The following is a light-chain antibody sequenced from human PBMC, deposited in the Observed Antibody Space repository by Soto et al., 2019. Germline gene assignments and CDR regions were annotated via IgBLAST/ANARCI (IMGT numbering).Light chain of an antibody. J-gene: IGLJ1*01. CDR1: SSDVGFFNY. CDR2: EVN. V-gene: IGLV2-8*01. Sequence: QSVLTQPPSVFGCPGQSVTISCTGASSDVGFFNYVSWYQHHPGKVPKFLIYEVNKRPSGVPDRFSGSKSGNTASLTVSGLQPEDEAEYFCSSFVDGTSYVFGTGTKFTVL. CDR3: SSFVDGTSYV.